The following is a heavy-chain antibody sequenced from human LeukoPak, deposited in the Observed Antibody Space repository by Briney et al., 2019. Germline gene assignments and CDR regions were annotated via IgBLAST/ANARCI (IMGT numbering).Heavy chain of an antibody. CDR3: AGGLWRTYSLLY. V-gene: IGHV3-23*01. CDR1: AFTFSSYV. CDR2: ISGTGGTT. D-gene: IGHD3-16*01. J-gene: IGHJ4*02. Sequence: PGGSLRLSCAASAFTFSSYVMTWVRQAPGKGLEWVSTISGTGGTTYYADSVKGRFTISRDNSKDTLYLLMNSVRAEDTAVYYCAGGLWRTYSLLYWGQGTLVTVSS.